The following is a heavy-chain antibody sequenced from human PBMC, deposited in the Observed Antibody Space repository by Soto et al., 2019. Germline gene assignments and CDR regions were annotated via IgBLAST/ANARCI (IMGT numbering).Heavy chain of an antibody. CDR1: GGTFSSYA. CDR2: IIPIFGTA. V-gene: IGHV1-69*13. D-gene: IGHD3-22*01. Sequence: SVKVSCKASGGTFSSYAISWVRQAPGQGLEWMGGIIPIFGTANYAQKFQGRVTITADESTSTAYMELSSLRSEDTAVYYCASGQTTYYYDSSGYGSRAGWYFDLWGRGTLVAVSS. J-gene: IGHJ2*01. CDR3: ASGQTTYYYDSSGYGSRAGWYFDL.